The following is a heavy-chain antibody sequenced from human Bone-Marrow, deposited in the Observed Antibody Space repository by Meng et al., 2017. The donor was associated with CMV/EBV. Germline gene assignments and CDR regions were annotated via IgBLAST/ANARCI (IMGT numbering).Heavy chain of an antibody. CDR1: GFTFNNHW. Sequence: GESLKISCAASGFTFNNHWMHWVRQAPGKGLVWVSRINTDGNSLSHADSVKGRFTISRDNAKNMVYLQMNSLRDEDTAVYYCVRIMVGATGGEYWGLGARVTGSS. V-gene: IGHV3-74*01. CDR2: INTDGNSL. D-gene: IGHD1-26*01. CDR3: VRIMVGATGGEY. J-gene: IGHJ4*02.